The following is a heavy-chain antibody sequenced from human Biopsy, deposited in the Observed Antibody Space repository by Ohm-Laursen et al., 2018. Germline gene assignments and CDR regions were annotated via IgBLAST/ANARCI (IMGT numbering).Heavy chain of an antibody. J-gene: IGHJ5*02. CDR1: GGTFSASG. CDR3: ATVRGLVWFGELIA. D-gene: IGHD3-10*01. CDR2: IIPIFQTT. Sequence: GASVKVSCKVIGGTFSASGISWVRLAPGHGLEFVGGIIPIFQTTHCAQSFQGGVTIVADKSTSTAYMELSSLRSDDTAIYYCATVRGLVWFGELIAWGQGTLVTVSS. V-gene: IGHV1-69*06.